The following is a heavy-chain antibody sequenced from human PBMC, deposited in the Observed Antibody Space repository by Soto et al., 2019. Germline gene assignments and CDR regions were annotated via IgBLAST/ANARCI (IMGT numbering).Heavy chain of an antibody. V-gene: IGHV4-59*01. D-gene: IGHD5-12*01. CDR2: IYYSGST. CDR3: AAEATVGRGGGYSGYDSIDY. CDR1: GGSISSYY. Sequence: SETLSLTCTVSGGSISSYYWSWIRQPPGKGLEWIGYIYYSGSTNYNPSLKSRVTISVDTSKNQFSLKLSSVTAADTAVYYCAAEATVGRGGGYSGYDSIDYWGQGTLVTVSS. J-gene: IGHJ4*02.